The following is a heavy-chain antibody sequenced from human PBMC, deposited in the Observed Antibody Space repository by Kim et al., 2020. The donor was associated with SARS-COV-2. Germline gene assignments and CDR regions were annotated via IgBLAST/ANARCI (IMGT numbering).Heavy chain of an antibody. D-gene: IGHD1-26*01. CDR1: GFTFWGYT. V-gene: IGHV3-23*03. Sequence: GGSLRLSCAASGFTFWGYTMNWVRQAPGKGLEWVSLFYGGADATRYADSVKGRFTTSRDNSKSTLYLQMTTLRVEDTAGYYCVKGTGFILPSDSTYNLDV. J-gene: IGHJ6*01. CDR3: VKGTGFILPSDSTYNLDV. CDR2: FYGGADAT.